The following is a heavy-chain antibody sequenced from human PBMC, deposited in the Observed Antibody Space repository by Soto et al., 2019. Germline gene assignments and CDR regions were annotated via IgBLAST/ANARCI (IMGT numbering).Heavy chain of an antibody. Sequence: EVQLVESGGGLVQPGGSLRLSCAASGFTVSTKYMSWVRQAPGKGLEWVSVIYSGGSTFYADYVRGRFTSSRDNSKNTVNLQMNSRRAEDTAVYYCARDPWAADYWGQGTLVTVSS. CDR3: ARDPWAADY. J-gene: IGHJ4*02. D-gene: IGHD3-16*01. CDR1: GFTVSTKY. CDR2: IYSGGST. V-gene: IGHV3-66*01.